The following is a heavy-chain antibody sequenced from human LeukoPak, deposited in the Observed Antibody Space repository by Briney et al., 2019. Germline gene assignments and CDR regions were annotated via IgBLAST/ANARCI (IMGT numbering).Heavy chain of an antibody. J-gene: IGHJ4*02. D-gene: IGHD3-16*01. Sequence: GGSLRLSCAASGFTFSSYGMHWVRQAPGKGLEWVATITYDGSSEYYADSVKDRFTVSRDNSKNTLYLQMSSLKTEDTAVYYCAKRGDGGHKSLEYWGQGTLVIVSS. CDR2: ITYDGSSE. V-gene: IGHV3-30*18. CDR3: AKRGDGGHKSLEY. CDR1: GFTFSSYG.